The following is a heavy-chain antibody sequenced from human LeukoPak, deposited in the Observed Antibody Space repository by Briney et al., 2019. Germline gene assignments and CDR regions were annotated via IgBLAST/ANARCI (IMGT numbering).Heavy chain of an antibody. D-gene: IGHD6-19*01. V-gene: IGHV4-34*01. CDR1: GGFFNGYY. CDR3: ARLAVAGLRKEFDY. J-gene: IGHJ4*02. CDR2: INHSGST. Sequence: PSETLSLTCAVFGGFFNGYYWSWIRQPPGKGLEWIGEINHSGSTNYNPSLKSRVTISVDTSKSQFSPNLNSVTAADTAMYYCARLAVAGLRKEFDYWGQGTLVTVSS.